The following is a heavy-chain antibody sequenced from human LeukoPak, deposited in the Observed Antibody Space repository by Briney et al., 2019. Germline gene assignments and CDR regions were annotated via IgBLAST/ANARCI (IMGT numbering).Heavy chain of an antibody. CDR2: ISGSGGDT. CDR3: AKTVSGSHSYQGGDY. CDR1: GFTFSSYS. D-gene: IGHD3-16*02. V-gene: IGHV3-23*01. Sequence: PGWSLRLSWAVSGFTFSSYSMNWVRQAPGKRLEWVSAISGSGGDTYYADSVKGRFTMSRDNSKNTLYLQMNSLRAEDTAVYFCAKTVSGSHSYQGGDYWGQGTLVTVST. J-gene: IGHJ4*02.